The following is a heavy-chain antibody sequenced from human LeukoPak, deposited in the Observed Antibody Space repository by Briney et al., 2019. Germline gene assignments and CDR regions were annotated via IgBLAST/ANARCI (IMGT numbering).Heavy chain of an antibody. D-gene: IGHD1-1*01. Sequence: PSETLSLTCVVSGYSISNDYYWGWIRQPPGKGLEWIGNNYHSGGSYYNPSLKSRVTILVDTSKNQFSLKLSSVTAADTAVYYCAKSATTGIYHSFDPWGQGNLVTVSS. V-gene: IGHV4-38-2*01. CDR1: GYSISNDYY. J-gene: IGHJ5*02. CDR3: AKSATTGIYHSFDP. CDR2: NYHSGGS.